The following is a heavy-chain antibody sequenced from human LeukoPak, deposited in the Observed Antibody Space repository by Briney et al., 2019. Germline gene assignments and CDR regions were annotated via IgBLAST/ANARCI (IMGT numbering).Heavy chain of an antibody. D-gene: IGHD3-10*01. Sequence: ASVKVSCKASGYTFTGYYMHWVRQAPGQGLEWMGWINPNSGGTNYAQKFQGWVTMTRDTSISTAYMELSRLRSDDTAVYYCARGVVRGVIIPVFDYWGQGTLVTVSS. CDR3: ARGVVRGVIIPVFDY. CDR2: INPNSGGT. CDR1: GYTFTGYY. V-gene: IGHV1-2*04. J-gene: IGHJ4*02.